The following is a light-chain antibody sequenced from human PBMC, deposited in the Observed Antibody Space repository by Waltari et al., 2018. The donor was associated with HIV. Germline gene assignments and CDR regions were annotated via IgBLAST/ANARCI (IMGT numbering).Light chain of an antibody. Sequence: QSALTQPRPVSGSPGQSVTISCIGTSRAAGDYKYVSWYQNHPGKAPKLIIYDVTERPSGVPDRFSGSKSGNTASLTISGLQAEDEADYFCCSHAGTSSFVIFGGGTKLTVL. CDR2: DVT. J-gene: IGLJ2*01. CDR1: SRAAGDYKY. CDR3: CSHAGTSSFVI. V-gene: IGLV2-11*01.